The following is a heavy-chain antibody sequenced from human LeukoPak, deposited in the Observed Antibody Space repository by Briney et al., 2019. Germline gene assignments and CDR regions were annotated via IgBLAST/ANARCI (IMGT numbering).Heavy chain of an antibody. D-gene: IGHD1-26*01. V-gene: IGHV3-23*01. CDR3: ARETGSYSDY. Sequence: GGSLRLSCAASGFTVSSNYMSWVRQAPGKGLEWVSAISGSGGSTYYADSVKGRFTISRDNSKNTLYLQMNSLRAEDTAVYYCARETGSYSDYWGQGTLVTVSS. J-gene: IGHJ4*02. CDR1: GFTVSSNY. CDR2: ISGSGGST.